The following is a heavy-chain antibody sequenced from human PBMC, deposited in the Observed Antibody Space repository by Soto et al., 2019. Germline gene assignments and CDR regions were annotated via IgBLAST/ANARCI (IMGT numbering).Heavy chain of an antibody. J-gene: IGHJ5*02. CDR1: GGSISRGDYY. V-gene: IGHV4-30-4*01. Sequence: SETLSLTCTVSGGSISRGDYYWSWIRQPPGKGLEWIGYIYYSGSTYYNPSLKSRVTISLDTSKNQFSLSLNFVTAADTAVYYCARGRGYSYGLDPWGQGSLVTVSS. CDR2: IYYSGST. CDR3: ARGRGYSYGLDP. D-gene: IGHD5-18*01.